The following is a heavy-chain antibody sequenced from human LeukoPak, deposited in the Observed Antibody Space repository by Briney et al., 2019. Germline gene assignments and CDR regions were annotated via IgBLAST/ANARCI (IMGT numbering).Heavy chain of an antibody. CDR3: AKDQYSRSEVDTFDY. CDR1: GFTFTNYA. D-gene: IGHD6-6*01. J-gene: IGHJ4*02. V-gene: IGHV3-30*02. CDR2: IRHDGSNK. Sequence: PGGSLRLSCAASGFTFTNYAMIWVRQASGKGLEWVAFIRHDGSNKYYADSVKGRFTISRDNSKNTLYLQMNSLRAEDTAVYYCAKDQYSRSEVDTFDYWGQGTLVTVSS.